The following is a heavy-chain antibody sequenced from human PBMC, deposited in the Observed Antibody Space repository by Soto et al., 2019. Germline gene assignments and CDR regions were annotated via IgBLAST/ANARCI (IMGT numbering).Heavy chain of an antibody. D-gene: IGHD4-17*01. J-gene: IGHJ6*02. CDR1: GFTFGDYA. Sequence: GSLRLSCTASGFTFGDYAMSWVRQAPGKGLEWVGFIRSKAYGGTTEYAASVKGRFTISRDDSKSIAYLQMNSLKTEDTAVYYCTRADPSVTLRYYYYGMDVWGQGTTVTVSS. CDR2: IRSKAYGGTT. CDR3: TRADPSVTLRYYYYGMDV. V-gene: IGHV3-49*04.